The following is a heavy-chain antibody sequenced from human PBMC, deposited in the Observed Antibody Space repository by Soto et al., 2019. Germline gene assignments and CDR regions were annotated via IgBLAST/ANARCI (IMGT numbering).Heavy chain of an antibody. Sequence: GGSLRLSCAASGFSFSDYAMTWVRQAPGKGLEWVSYISSSSSTIYYADSVKGRFTISRDNAKNSLYLQMNSLRDEDTAVYYCARDYRVDRWGQGTMVPVSS. CDR2: ISSSSSTI. D-gene: IGHD3-9*01. V-gene: IGHV3-48*02. CDR1: GFSFSDYA. CDR3: ARDYRVDR. J-gene: IGHJ3*01.